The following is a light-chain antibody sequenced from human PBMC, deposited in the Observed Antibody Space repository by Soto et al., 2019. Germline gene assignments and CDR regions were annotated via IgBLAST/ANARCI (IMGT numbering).Light chain of an antibody. CDR1: QSISSY. V-gene: IGKV1-39*01. Sequence: IQMTQSPSSLSASVGDRVTITCRASQSISSYLNWYQQKPGKAPKLLIYAASSLQSGVPSRFSGSGSGTDFTLTISSLQPEDFATYYCQQSYSTSWTFGQGTKVDTK. CDR3: QQSYSTSWT. J-gene: IGKJ1*01. CDR2: AAS.